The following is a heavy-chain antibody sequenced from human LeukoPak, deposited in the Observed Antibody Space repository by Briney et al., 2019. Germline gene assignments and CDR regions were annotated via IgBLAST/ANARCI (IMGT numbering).Heavy chain of an antibody. Sequence: GGSLRLSCAASGFTFSSYAMSWVRQAQGKGLEWVSAISGSGGSTYYADSVKGRFTISRDNSKNTLYLQMNSLRAEDTAVYYCAKREEYYYYYMDVWGKGTTVTVSS. CDR2: ISGSGGST. V-gene: IGHV3-23*01. CDR3: AKREEYYYYYMDV. J-gene: IGHJ6*03. CDR1: GFTFSSYA.